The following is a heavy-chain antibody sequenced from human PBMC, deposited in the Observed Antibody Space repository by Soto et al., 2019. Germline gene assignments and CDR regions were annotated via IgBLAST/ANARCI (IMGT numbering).Heavy chain of an antibody. CDR2: ISGSGGST. Sequence: QAGGSLRLSCAASGFTFSSYAMSWVRQAPGKGLEWVSAISGSGGSTYYADSVKGRFTISRDNSKNTLYLQMNSLRAEDTAVYYCAKDYRVVVVPAAIRDYYYGMDVWGQGTTVTVSS. V-gene: IGHV3-23*01. D-gene: IGHD2-2*02. CDR3: AKDYRVVVVPAAIRDYYYGMDV. J-gene: IGHJ6*02. CDR1: GFTFSSYA.